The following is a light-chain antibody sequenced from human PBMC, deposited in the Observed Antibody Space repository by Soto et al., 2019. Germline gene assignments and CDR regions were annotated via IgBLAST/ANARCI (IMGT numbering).Light chain of an antibody. Sequence: QSLLTQPASVSGSPGQSITISCTGTSSDVGGYNYVSWYQQHPGKAPKLMIYEVSNRPSGVSNRFSGSKSGNTASLTISGLQAEDEADYYCSSDTSRSTSKVCGTGTKVT. V-gene: IGLV2-14*01. CDR3: SSDTSRSTSKV. CDR1: SSDVGGYNY. J-gene: IGLJ1*01. CDR2: EVS.